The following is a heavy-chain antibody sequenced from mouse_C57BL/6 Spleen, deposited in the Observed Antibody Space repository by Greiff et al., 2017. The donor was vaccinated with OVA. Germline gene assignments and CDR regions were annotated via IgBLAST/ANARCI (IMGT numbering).Heavy chain of an antibody. Sequence: VQLQQSGAELVKPGASVKLSCKASGYTFTSYWMHWVKQRPGRGLEWIGRIDPNSGGTKYNEQFKSKATLTVDKPSSTAYMQLSSLTSEDSAVYYWARLRLRDWDFDYWGQGTTLTVSS. CDR1: GYTFTSYW. D-gene: IGHD4-1*01. CDR3: ARLRLRDWDFDY. J-gene: IGHJ2*01. V-gene: IGHV1-72*01. CDR2: IDPNSGGT.